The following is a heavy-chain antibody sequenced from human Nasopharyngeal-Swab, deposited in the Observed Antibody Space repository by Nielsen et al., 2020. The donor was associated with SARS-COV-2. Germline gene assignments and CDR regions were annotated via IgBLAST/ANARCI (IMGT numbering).Heavy chain of an antibody. V-gene: IGHV3-23*01. Sequence: GGSLRLSCAASGFTFNNYAMAWVRRSPRQGLEWVSAITGRGGDTYYADYVKGRFTVSRDNSQNTLFLQMNSLRAEDTAVYYCVKGHFYDTNGYPPCTYGMDVWGQGTTVTVSS. CDR1: GFTFNNYA. CDR2: ITGRGGDT. CDR3: VKGHFYDTNGYPPCTYGMDV. J-gene: IGHJ6*02. D-gene: IGHD3-22*01.